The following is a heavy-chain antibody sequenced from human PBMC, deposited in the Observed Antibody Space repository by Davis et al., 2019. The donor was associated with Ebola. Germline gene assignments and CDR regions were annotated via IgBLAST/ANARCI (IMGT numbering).Heavy chain of an antibody. CDR3: ARAQFPTTSDH. CDR1: GYTFTSYD. J-gene: IGHJ4*02. Sequence: AASVKVSCKASGYTFTSYDINWVRQATGQWLEWMGWMNPKSGNTGYAQKFQGRVTMTRNTSISTAYMELGSLRSDDTAVYYCARAQFPTTSDHWGQGTLVTVSS. CDR2: MNPKSGNT. V-gene: IGHV1-8*02. D-gene: IGHD1-1*01.